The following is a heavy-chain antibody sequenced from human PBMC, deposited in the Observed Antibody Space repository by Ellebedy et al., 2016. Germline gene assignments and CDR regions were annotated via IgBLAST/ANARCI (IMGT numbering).Heavy chain of an antibody. CDR3: ARVAGGVPIAVAGTDYYYGMDV. D-gene: IGHD6-19*01. V-gene: IGHV3-66*01. J-gene: IGHJ6*02. CDR2: IYSGGST. CDR1: GFTVSSNY. Sequence: LSLTCAASGFTVSSNYMSWVRQAPGKGLEWVSVIYSGGSTYYADSVKGRFTISRDNSKNTLYLQMNSLRAEDTAVYYCARVAGGVPIAVAGTDYYYGMDVWGQGTTVTVSS.